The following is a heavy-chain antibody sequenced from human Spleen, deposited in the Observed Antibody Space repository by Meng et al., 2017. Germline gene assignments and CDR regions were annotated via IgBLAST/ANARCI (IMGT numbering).Heavy chain of an antibody. Sequence: QLLLTGAGPGLVKPSQTLSLTCTVFGGSISSGGYYWSWIRQHPGKGLEWIGYIYSGGATYYNPSLKSRLTVSVDTSKNQCSLKLSSVTAADTAVYYCAVSRDGYNFDHWGQGTLVTVSS. D-gene: IGHD5-24*01. CDR1: GGSISSGGYY. CDR2: IYSGGAT. CDR3: AVSRDGYNFDH. J-gene: IGHJ4*02. V-gene: IGHV4-31*03.